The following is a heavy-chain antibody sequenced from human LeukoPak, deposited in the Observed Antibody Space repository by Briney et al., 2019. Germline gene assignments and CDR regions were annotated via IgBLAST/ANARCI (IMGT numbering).Heavy chain of an antibody. CDR3: ARDLKVTDYVWGSYRRTLNYYFDY. CDR2: INPNSGVT. Sequence: ASVKVSCKASGYTFTGYYMHWVRQAPRQGLGWMGWINPNSGVTNYAQKFQGRVTMTRDTSISTAYMELGRLRSDDTAVYYCARDLKVTDYVWGSYRRTLNYYFDYWGQGTLVTVSS. J-gene: IGHJ4*02. V-gene: IGHV1-2*02. CDR1: GYTFTGYY. D-gene: IGHD3-16*02.